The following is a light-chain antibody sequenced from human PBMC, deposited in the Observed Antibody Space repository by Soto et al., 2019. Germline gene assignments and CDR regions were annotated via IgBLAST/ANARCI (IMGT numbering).Light chain of an antibody. CDR3: CSYAGSSGLV. V-gene: IGLV2-23*01. CDR1: SSDVGYYSL. J-gene: IGLJ3*02. CDR2: EGS. Sequence: QSALTQPASVSASPGQSITISCTGTSSDVGYYSLVSWYQQHPGKAPKVMIYEGSKRPSGVSNRFSASKSGNTASLTISGLQAEDEADYYCCSYAGSSGLVFGGGTKVTVL.